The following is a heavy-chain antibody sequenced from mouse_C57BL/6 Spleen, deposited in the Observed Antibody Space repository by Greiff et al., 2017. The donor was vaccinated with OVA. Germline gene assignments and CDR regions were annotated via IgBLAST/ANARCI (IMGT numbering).Heavy chain of an antibody. J-gene: IGHJ4*01. CDR1: GYSFTGYY. D-gene: IGHD1-1*01. CDR2: INPSTGGT. V-gene: IGHV1-42*01. CDR3: ARPRDYDYAMDY. Sequence: EVQLQQSGPELVKPGASVKISCKASGYSFTGYYMNWVKQSPEKSLEWIGEINPSTGGTTYNQKFKAKATLTVDKSSSTAYMQLKSLTSEDSAVYYCARPRDYDYAMDYWGQGTSVTVSS.